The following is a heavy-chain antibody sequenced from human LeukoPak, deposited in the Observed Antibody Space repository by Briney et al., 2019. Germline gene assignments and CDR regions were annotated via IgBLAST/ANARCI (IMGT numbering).Heavy chain of an antibody. CDR3: ARGGPMVRGVIPYYYYYYMDV. CDR2: ISSSGSTI. J-gene: IGHJ6*03. Sequence: GGSLRLSCAASGFTFSSYEMNWVRQAPGKGLEWVSYISSSGSTIYYADSVKGRFTISRDNAKNSLYLQMNSLRAEDTAVYYCARGGPMVRGVIPYYYYYYMDVWGKGTTVTISS. V-gene: IGHV3-48*03. CDR1: GFTFSSYE. D-gene: IGHD3-10*01.